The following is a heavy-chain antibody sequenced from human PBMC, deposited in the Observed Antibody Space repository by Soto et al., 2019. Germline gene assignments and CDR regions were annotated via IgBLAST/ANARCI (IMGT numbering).Heavy chain of an antibody. CDR1: GGSISSSSYY. Sequence: SETLSLTCTVSGGSISSSSYYWGWIRQPPGKGLEWIGSIYYSGSTYYNPSLKSRVTISVDTSKNQFSLKLSSVTAADTAVYYCAEGRSITIFGVVTLDAFDIWGQGTMVTVSS. V-gene: IGHV4-39*01. CDR2: IYYSGST. CDR3: AEGRSITIFGVVTLDAFDI. J-gene: IGHJ3*02. D-gene: IGHD3-3*01.